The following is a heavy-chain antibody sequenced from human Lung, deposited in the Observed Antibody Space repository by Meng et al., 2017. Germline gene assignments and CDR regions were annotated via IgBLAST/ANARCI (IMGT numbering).Heavy chain of an antibody. CDR1: GGSFSDYY. CDR2: INHSGST. D-gene: IGHD4-11*01. CDR3: ARGPTTMAHDFDY. J-gene: IGHJ4*02. V-gene: IGHV4-34*01. Sequence: QVQLHQWGAVLLKPSETLSLTCVVSGGSFSDYYWSWIRQPPGKGLEWIGEINHSGSTNYNPSLESRATISVDTSQNNLSLKLSSVTAADSAVYYCARGPTTMAHDFDYWGQGTLVTVPS.